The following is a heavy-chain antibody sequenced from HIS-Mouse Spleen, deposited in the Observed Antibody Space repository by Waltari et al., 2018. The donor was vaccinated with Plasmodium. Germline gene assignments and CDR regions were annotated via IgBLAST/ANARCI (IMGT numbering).Heavy chain of an antibody. Sequence: QVQLVQSGAAVKKPGASVKVSCKASGYTFTGYYMHWVRQAPGQGLEWMGWINPNSGGTNYAKKFQGRVTMTRDTSISTAYMELRRLRSDDTAVYYCARVLGYKAAAGTFVEYFQHWGQGTLVTVSS. CDR3: ARVLGYKAAAGTFVEYFQH. V-gene: IGHV1-2*02. J-gene: IGHJ1*01. CDR2: INPNSGGT. D-gene: IGHD6-13*01. CDR1: GYTFTGYY.